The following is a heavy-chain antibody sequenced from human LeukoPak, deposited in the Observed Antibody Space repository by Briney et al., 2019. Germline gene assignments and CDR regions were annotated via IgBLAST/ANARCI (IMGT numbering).Heavy chain of an antibody. V-gene: IGHV4-59*01. D-gene: IGHD1/OR15-1a*01. J-gene: IGHJ4*02. Sequence: ASETLSLTCAVYGGSFTDYYWTWIRQPPGKGLEWIGYIYYSGSTNYNPSLKSRLTISLDTSKNHFSLRLSSVTAADTAIYYCARVARPNKIDYWGQGTLVTVSS. CDR1: GGSFTDYY. CDR3: ARVARPNKIDY. CDR2: IYYSGST.